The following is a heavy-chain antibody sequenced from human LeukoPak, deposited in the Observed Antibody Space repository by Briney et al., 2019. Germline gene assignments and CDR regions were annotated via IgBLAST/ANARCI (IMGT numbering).Heavy chain of an antibody. V-gene: IGHV1-2*02. D-gene: IGHD7-27*01. CDR1: GYTLTGYY. Sequence: ASVKVSCKASGYTLTGYYMHWVRQAPGHGLDWVGWINPNSGGTKYAQKFQGRVTMSRDTSISTAYMELSRLRSDDTAVYYCARDMGTADWGIDYWGQGTLVTVSS. CDR3: ARDMGTADWGIDY. J-gene: IGHJ4*02. CDR2: INPNSGGT.